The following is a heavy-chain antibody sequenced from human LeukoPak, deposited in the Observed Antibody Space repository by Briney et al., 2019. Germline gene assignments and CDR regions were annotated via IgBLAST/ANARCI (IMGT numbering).Heavy chain of an antibody. Sequence: PSETLSLTCTVSGGSISSGSYYWSWIRQPAGKGLEWIGRIYTSGSTNYNPSLKSRVTISVDTSKNQFSLKLSSVTAADTAVYYCARCRYYDILTGYLYYYGMDVWGQGTTVTVSS. CDR1: GGSISSGSYY. CDR2: IYTSGST. J-gene: IGHJ6*02. CDR3: ARCRYYDILTGYLYYYGMDV. V-gene: IGHV4-61*02. D-gene: IGHD3-9*01.